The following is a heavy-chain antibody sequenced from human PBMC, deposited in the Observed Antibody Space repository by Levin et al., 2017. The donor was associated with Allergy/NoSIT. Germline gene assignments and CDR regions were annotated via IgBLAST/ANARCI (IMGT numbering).Heavy chain of an antibody. D-gene: IGHD3-3*01. J-gene: IGHJ4*02. CDR2: ISSTGSTI. V-gene: IGHV3-48*03. CDR3: ARQLGNFWGCYNCFDD. Sequence: GESLKISCAASGFIFSSYEMNWVRRAPGKGLEWVSYISSTGSTIYSADSVKGLFTISSDNAKNSLYLHMNSLRAEDTAVYYCARQLGNFWGCYNCFDDWGQGTLVTVSS. CDR1: GFIFSSYE.